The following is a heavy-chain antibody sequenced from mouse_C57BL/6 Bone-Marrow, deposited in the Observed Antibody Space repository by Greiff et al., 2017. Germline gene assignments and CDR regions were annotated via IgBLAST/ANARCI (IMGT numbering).Heavy chain of an antibody. V-gene: IGHV1-82*01. J-gene: IGHJ4*01. CDR1: GYAFSSSW. CDR3: ASPPYGYDGSLAMDY. D-gene: IGHD2-2*01. Sequence: VQLQQSGPELVKPGASVKISCKASGYAFSSSWMNWVKQRPGKGLEWIGRIYPGDGDTNYNGKFKGKATLTADKSSSTAYMQLSSLTSEDSAVYFCASPPYGYDGSLAMDYWGQGTSVTVSS. CDR2: IYPGDGDT.